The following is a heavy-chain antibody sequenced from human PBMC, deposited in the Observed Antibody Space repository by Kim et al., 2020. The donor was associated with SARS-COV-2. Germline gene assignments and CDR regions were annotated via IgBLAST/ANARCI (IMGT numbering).Heavy chain of an antibody. V-gene: IGHV3-7*01. Sequence: DAVKGRFTISRDNAKNSLYLQMNSLRAEDTAVYYCARELEQLFVLGGMDVWGQGTTVTVSS. J-gene: IGHJ6*02. D-gene: IGHD6-6*01. CDR3: ARELEQLFVLGGMDV.